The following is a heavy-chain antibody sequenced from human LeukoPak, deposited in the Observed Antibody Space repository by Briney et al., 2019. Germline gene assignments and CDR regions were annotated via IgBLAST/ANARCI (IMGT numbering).Heavy chain of an antibody. D-gene: IGHD2-2*01. CDR1: GFTFKKYW. CDR3: ATAADIVVVPAARKKDAFDI. V-gene: IGHV3-33*07. J-gene: IGHJ3*02. CDR2: IWYGGSNK. Sequence: PGGSLRLSCAASGFTFKKYWMNWVRQAPGKGLEWVAVIWYGGSNKYYADSVKGRFTISRDNSKNTLYLQMNSLRAEDTAVYYCATAADIVVVPAARKKDAFDIWGQGTMVTVSS.